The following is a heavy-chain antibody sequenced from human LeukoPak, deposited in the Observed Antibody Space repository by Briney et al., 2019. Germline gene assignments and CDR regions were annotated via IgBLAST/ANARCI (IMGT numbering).Heavy chain of an antibody. CDR2: INHSGST. D-gene: IGHD2-2*01. Sequence: PSETLSLTCAVYGGSFSGYYWSWIRQPPGKGLEWIGEINHSGSTNYNPSLKSRVTISVDTSKNQFSLKLSSVTAADTAVYYCARVIVVGKDIVVVPAASVSLYFDYWGQGTLVTVSS. CDR1: GGSFSGYY. J-gene: IGHJ4*02. CDR3: ARVIVVGKDIVVVPAASVSLYFDY. V-gene: IGHV4-34*01.